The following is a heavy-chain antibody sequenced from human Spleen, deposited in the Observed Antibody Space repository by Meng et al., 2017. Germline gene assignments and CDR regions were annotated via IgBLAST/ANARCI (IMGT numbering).Heavy chain of an antibody. J-gene: IGHJ5*02. CDR3: VRSSGWVRTGFDP. Sequence: QVQLQESVPGLVKPSQTMSLTCTVSGGSISSGDYYWSCIRQPPGKGLEWIGYIYYSGNTYYTPSLRRRVTVSIDTSKNQFSLEVTSVTAADTAVYYCVRSSGWVRTGFDPWGQGTLVTVSS. V-gene: IGHV4-30-4*01. D-gene: IGHD6-19*01. CDR2: IYYSGNT. CDR1: GGSISSGDYY.